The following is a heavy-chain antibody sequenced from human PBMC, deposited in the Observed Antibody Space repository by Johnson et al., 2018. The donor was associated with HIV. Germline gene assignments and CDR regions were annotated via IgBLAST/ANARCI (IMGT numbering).Heavy chain of an antibody. V-gene: IGHV3-30*04. J-gene: IGHJ3*01. CDR1: GFTFSSYA. CDR3: ARESTAWGGDYGGYGLDV. D-gene: IGHD4-17*01. CDR2: VSYDGSNK. Sequence: QLVESGGGVVQPGRSLRLSCAASGFTFSSYAIHWVRQAPGKGLEWVAVVSYDGSNKYYADSVKGRFTISRDNSKNTLYLQMNSLRAEDTAVYYCARESTAWGGDYGGYGLDVWGQGTLVAVSS.